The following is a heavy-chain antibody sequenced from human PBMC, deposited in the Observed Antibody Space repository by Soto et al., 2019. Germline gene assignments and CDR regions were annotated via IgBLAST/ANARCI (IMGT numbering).Heavy chain of an antibody. CDR2: ISGSGGST. V-gene: IGHV3-23*01. CDR1: GFTFSSYA. J-gene: IGHJ6*02. CDR3: AKGGYSYYYYYGMDV. Sequence: PGGAVRLSCAASGFTFSSYAMSWVRQAPGKGLEWVSAISGSGGSTYYADSVKGRFTIARDNSKNTLYLQMNSLRAEDTAVYYCAKGGYSYYYYYGMDVWGQGTTVTVSS. D-gene: IGHD5-18*01.